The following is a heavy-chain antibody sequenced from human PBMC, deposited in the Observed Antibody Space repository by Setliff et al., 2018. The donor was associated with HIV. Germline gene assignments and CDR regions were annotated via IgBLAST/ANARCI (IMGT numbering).Heavy chain of an antibody. CDR1: GGSINNYY. Sequence: SETLSLTCTVSGGSINNYYWSWMRQSPGKGLEWIGYIHSSGPTNYNPSLKSRVSIAVDTSRNQFSLKLTSVTAADTAVYYCARSAMAKYSYGQSPIPSYWFFDLWGRGTLVTVSS. J-gene: IGHJ2*01. CDR3: ARSAMAKYSYGQSPIPSYWFFDL. D-gene: IGHD1-26*01. CDR2: IHSSGPT. V-gene: IGHV4-4*09.